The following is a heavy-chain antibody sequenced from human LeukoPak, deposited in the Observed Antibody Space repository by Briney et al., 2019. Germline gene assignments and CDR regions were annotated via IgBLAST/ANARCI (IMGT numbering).Heavy chain of an antibody. CDR2: IYYSGGT. CDR1: GGSISGYY. V-gene: IGHV4-59*08. D-gene: IGHD3-16*02. Sequence: SETLSLTCTVSGGSISGYYWSWVRQPPGKGLEWIGFIYYSGGTNYNPSLKSRVTISVDTSKNQFSLKLSSVTAADTAVYYCARLRLGELSLYQYYFDYWGQGTLSPSPQ. CDR3: ARLRLGELSLYQYYFDY. J-gene: IGHJ4*02.